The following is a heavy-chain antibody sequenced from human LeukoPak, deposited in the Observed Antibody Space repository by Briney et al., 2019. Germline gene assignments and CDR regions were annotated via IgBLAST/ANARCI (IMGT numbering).Heavy chain of an antibody. CDR2: ISHDGNLK. J-gene: IGHJ4*02. CDR1: GFTFSTYG. V-gene: IGHV3-30*03. Sequence: PGRSLRLSCAASGFTFSTYGMHWVRQAPGKGLEWVAVISHDGNLKYYADSVQGRFTISRDNSKSTLYLQMNSLGAEDTAVYYCSLGMGSTWYGNNFDYWGQGTLVTVSS. CDR3: SLGMGSTWYGNNFDY. D-gene: IGHD6-13*01.